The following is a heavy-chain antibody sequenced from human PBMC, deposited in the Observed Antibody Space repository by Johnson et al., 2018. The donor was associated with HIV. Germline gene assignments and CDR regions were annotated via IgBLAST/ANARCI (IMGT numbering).Heavy chain of an antibody. J-gene: IGHJ3*02. V-gene: IGHV3-9*01. D-gene: IGHD1-26*01. CDR3: AKDRGELLWAFDI. CDR2: ISWNSGSI. CDR1: GFTFDDYA. Sequence: QLVESWGGVVRPGGSLRLFCAASGFTFDDYAMHWVRQAPGKGLEWVSGISWNSGSIGYADSVKGRFTISRDNAKNSLYLQMNSLRAEDTALYYCAKDRGELLWAFDIWGQGTMVTVSS.